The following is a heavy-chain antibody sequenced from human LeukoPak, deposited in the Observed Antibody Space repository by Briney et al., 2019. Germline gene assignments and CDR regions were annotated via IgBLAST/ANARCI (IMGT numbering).Heavy chain of an antibody. CDR3: ARRVVVVPAAINWFDP. V-gene: IGHV4-31*03. CDR2: IYYSGST. Sequence: SETLSLTCTVSGGSISSGGYYWSWIRQHPGKGLEWIGYIYYSGSTYYNPSPKSRVTISVDTSKNQFSLKLSSVTAADTAVYYCARRVVVVPAAINWFDPWGQGTLVTVSS. D-gene: IGHD2-2*02. CDR1: GGSISSGGYY. J-gene: IGHJ5*02.